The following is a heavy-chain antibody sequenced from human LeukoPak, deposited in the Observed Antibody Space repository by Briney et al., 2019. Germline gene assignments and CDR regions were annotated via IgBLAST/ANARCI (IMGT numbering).Heavy chain of an antibody. D-gene: IGHD1-26*01. Sequence: GGSLRLSCAASGFTVSSYAMSWVRQAPGRGLEWVSAISGGGGSTYYADSVKGRFTISRDNAKNSLYLQMNSLRDEDTAVYYCARDPYSGSYGDYYYYYMDVWGKGTTVTISS. CDR3: ARDPYSGSYGDYYYYYMDV. CDR2: ISGGGGST. V-gene: IGHV3-23*01. J-gene: IGHJ6*03. CDR1: GFTVSSYA.